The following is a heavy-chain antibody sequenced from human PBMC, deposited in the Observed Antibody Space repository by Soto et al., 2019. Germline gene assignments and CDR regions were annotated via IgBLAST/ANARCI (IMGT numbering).Heavy chain of an antibody. CDR2: IYYSGST. Sequence: QVQLQESGPGLVKPSQTLSLTCTVSGGSISSGGYYWSWIRQHPGKGLEWIGYIYYSGSTYYNPSLKCRVTIPVDPSKNHLPLKLSSVTAADTAVYYCARGRKYAFDYWGQGTLVTVSS. CDR3: ARGRKYAFDY. J-gene: IGHJ4*02. V-gene: IGHV4-31*03. CDR1: GGSISSGGYY. D-gene: IGHD2-2*01.